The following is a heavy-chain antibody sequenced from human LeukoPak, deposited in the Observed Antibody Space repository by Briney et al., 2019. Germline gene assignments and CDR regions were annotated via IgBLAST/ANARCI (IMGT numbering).Heavy chain of an antibody. CDR2: MNPNSGNT. J-gene: IGHJ4*02. D-gene: IGHD3-10*01. CDR3: ARGVEYYTSGSYFDY. Sequence: ASVKVSCKASGYTFTSYDINWVRQATGQGLEWMGWMNPNSGNTGYAQRLQGRVTMTTDTSTNTAYMSLRSLRSDDTAVYYCARGVEYYTSGSYFDYWGQGTLVTVSS. V-gene: IGHV1-8*01. CDR1: GYTFTSYD.